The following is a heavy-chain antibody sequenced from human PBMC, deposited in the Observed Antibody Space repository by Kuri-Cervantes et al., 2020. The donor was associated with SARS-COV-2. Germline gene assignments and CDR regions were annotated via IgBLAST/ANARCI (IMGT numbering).Heavy chain of an antibody. D-gene: IGHD2-2*01. V-gene: IGHV4-38-2*01. J-gene: IGHJ6*02. Sequence: TLSLTCAVSGYSISSGYYWGWIRQPPGKGLEWIGSIYHSGSTYYNPSLKSRVTIKVDTSKNQFSLKLSSVTAADTAVYYCARSFYCSSTSCQGLDGMDVWGQGTTVTVSS. CDR1: GYSISSGYY. CDR2: IYHSGST. CDR3: ARSFYCSSTSCQGLDGMDV.